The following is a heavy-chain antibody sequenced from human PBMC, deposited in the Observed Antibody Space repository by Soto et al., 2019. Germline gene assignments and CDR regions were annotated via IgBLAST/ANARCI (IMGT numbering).Heavy chain of an antibody. D-gene: IGHD6-6*01. J-gene: IGHJ6*02. CDR2: IIPLLNTP. V-gene: IGHV1-69*01. CDR1: GGTFSSYA. Sequence: QVQLVQSGAEVKKPGSSVKVSCRASGGTFSSYAVSWVRQAPGQGLEWMGVIIPLLNTPKYVQKFQGRLTITADASATTAYMELSSLRSEDTAVYYCARESSSPNYYYYGMDVWGQGTTVTVSS. CDR3: ARESSSPNYYYYGMDV.